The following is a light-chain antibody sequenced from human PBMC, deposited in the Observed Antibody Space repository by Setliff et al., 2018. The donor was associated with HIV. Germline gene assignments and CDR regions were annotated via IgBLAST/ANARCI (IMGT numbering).Light chain of an antibody. J-gene: IGLJ2*01. V-gene: IGLV1-44*01. Sequence: QSVLTRPPSASGTPGQRVTISCSGSSSNIGINTVNWYQQLPGTAPTLLIYNNNQRPSGVPDRFSGSKSGTSASLAISGLQSEDEADYYCAAWDDSLNGVVFGGGTKVTVL. CDR3: AAWDDSLNGVV. CDR1: SSNIGINT. CDR2: NNN.